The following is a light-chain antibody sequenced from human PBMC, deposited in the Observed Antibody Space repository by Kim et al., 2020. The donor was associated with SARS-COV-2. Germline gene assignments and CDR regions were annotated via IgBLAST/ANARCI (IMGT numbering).Light chain of an antibody. V-gene: IGKV1-5*03. J-gene: IGKJ4*01. CDR2: EAS. Sequence: DIQMTQSPSTLSASVGDRVTITCRASQRISSWLAWYQQKPGKAPKLLIYEASRLQSGVPSRFSGSESGTEFTLTISSLQPDDFATYYCQEYNSYSALTFGGGTKVDIK. CDR3: QEYNSYSALT. CDR1: QRISSW.